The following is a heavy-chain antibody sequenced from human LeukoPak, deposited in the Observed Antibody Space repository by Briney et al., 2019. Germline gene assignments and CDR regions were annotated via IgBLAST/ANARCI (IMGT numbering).Heavy chain of an antibody. Sequence: GGSLRLSCAASGFTFSSYWMHWVRQAPGKGLVWVSRTNSDGSSTSYADSVKGRFTISRDNAKNTLYLQMNSLRVEDTAVFYCARAVYGSYVWGQGTLVTVSS. V-gene: IGHV3-74*01. CDR2: TNSDGSST. CDR1: GFTFSSYW. J-gene: IGHJ4*02. D-gene: IGHD1-26*01. CDR3: ARAVYGSYV.